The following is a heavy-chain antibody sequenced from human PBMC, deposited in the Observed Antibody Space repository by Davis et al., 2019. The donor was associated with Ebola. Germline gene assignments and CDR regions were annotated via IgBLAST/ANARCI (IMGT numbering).Heavy chain of an antibody. V-gene: IGHV3-48*03. CDR2: NSSSGSTI. J-gene: IGHJ6*02. CDR1: GFTFSSYE. Sequence: GESLKISCAASGFTFSSYEMNWVRQAPGKGLEWVSYNSSSGSTIYYADSVKGRFTISRDNAKNSLYLQMNSLRAEDTAVYYCARDLGGSTYYYYYGMDVWGQGTTVTVSS. CDR3: ARDLGGSTYYYYYGMDV. D-gene: IGHD2-15*01.